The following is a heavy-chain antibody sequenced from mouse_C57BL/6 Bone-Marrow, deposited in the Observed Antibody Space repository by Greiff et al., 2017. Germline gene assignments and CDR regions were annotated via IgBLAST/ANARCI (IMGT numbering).Heavy chain of an antibody. Sequence: QVQLQQSGAELVKPGASVKLSCKASGYTFTSYWMHWVKQRPGRGLEWIGRIDPNSGGTNYNQKFKGKATLTVDKSSSTAYMQLSSLTSEDSAVYYCAITYYYGSRYWYFDVWGTGTTVTVSS. CDR1: GYTFTSYW. V-gene: IGHV1-62-3*01. CDR2: IDPNSGGT. CDR3: AITYYYGSRYWYFDV. J-gene: IGHJ1*03. D-gene: IGHD1-1*01.